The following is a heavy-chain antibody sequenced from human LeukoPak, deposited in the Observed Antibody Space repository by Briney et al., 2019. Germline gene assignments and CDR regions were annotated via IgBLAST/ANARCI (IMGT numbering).Heavy chain of an antibody. CDR1: GGSFSAYY. J-gene: IGHJ6*02. V-gene: IGHV4-34*01. CDR3: ARGPSGSSSSGPPV. Sequence: SETLSLTCAVYGGSFSAYYWSWIRQPPGKGLEWIGEINHSGSTNYSPSLKSRVTISIDTSKNQFSLKLSSVTAADTAVYYCARGPSGSSSSGPPVWGQGTTATVSS. CDR2: INHSGST. D-gene: IGHD1-26*01.